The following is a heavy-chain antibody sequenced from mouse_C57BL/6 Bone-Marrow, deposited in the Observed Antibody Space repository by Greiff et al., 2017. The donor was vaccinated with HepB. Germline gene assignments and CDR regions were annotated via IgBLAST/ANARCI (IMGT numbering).Heavy chain of an antibody. D-gene: IGHD1-1*01. CDR3: ARNYYGSSSDY. CDR1: GFTFTDYY. Sequence: EVKLVESGGGLVQPGGSLSLSCAASGFTFTDYYMSWVRQPPGKALEWLGFIRNKANGYTTEYSASVKGRFTISRDNSQSILYLQMNALRAEDSATYYCARNYYGSSSDYWGQGTTLTVSS. V-gene: IGHV7-3*01. CDR2: IRNKANGYTT. J-gene: IGHJ2*01.